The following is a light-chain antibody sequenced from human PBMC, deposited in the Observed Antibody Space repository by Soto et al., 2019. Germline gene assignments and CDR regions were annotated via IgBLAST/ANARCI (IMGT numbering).Light chain of an antibody. CDR3: QQTDSIPIS. CDR1: QTISNS. Sequence: DIQMTQSPSSLSASVGDRVTITCRASQTISNSLNWYQQRPGKAPNLLIYASSSLQSGAPPRFSGSGSGTDFTLTINSLQPEDFATYYCQQTDSIPISVGQGTRLEIK. V-gene: IGKV1-39*01. CDR2: ASS. J-gene: IGKJ5*01.